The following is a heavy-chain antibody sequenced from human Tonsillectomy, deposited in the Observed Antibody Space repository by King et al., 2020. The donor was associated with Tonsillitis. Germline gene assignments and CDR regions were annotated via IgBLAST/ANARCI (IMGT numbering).Heavy chain of an antibody. D-gene: IGHD6-13*01. V-gene: IGHV3-23*03. CDR2: RYGGDRRT. CDR3: AKGITSSWNNWYDS. J-gene: IGHJ5*01. CDR1: GCSCRGYG. Sequence: EGGGGGVEPGGSVGLACGGWGCSCRGYGMSWGREARGKGRECVTGRYGGDRRTYRVDSVKVRFYISRDNSKNTVYLQMNGLRAEDTAIYYCAKGITSSWNNWYDSWGQGTLVIVSS.